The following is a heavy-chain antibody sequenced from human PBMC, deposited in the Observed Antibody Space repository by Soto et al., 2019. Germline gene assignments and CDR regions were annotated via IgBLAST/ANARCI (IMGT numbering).Heavy chain of an antibody. CDR3: SIDPIWFGELSSYYGMDV. D-gene: IGHD3-10*01. J-gene: IGHJ6*02. CDR2: IKSKTDGGTT. V-gene: IGHV3-15*07. Sequence: GCLRISCAASGFTFCNAWMNWVRQAPGKGLEWVGRIKSKTDGGTTDYAAPVKGRFTISRDDSKNTLYLQMNSLKTEDTAVYYCSIDPIWFGELSSYYGMDVWGQGTTVTVSS. CDR1: GFTFCNAW.